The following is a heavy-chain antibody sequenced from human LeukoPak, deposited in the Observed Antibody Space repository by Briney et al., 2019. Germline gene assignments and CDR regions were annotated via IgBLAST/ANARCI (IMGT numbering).Heavy chain of an antibody. D-gene: IGHD2-2*01. CDR3: ARGYCGTDNCYAGPNFDY. V-gene: IGHV3-7*03. CDR1: GFTFSNYW. CDR2: IKQSGGEK. J-gene: IGHJ4*02. Sequence: PGGSLRLSCVVSGFTFSNYWMAWVRQTPGKGLEWVANIKQSGGEKYYVDSVEGRFTISRGNSKNSLYLQMNSLRAEDTAMYYCARGYCGTDNCYAGPNFDYWGQGTLVTVSS.